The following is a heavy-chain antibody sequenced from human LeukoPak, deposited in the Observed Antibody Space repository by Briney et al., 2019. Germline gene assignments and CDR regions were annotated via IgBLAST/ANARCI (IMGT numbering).Heavy chain of an antibody. V-gene: IGHV3-30*02. CDR3: AKGIITMVRRGFDY. CDR2: IRFDGGNK. D-gene: IGHD3-10*01. Sequence: GGSQRLFCASSVFPFSSYSMNWVRQARGKGLGWVAFIRFDGGNKYYADCVKRGFTISRDISQNTLYLQRNTLRAEDTAVYYCAKGIITMVRRGFDYWGKAALVTVSS. CDR1: VFPFSSYS. J-gene: IGHJ4*02.